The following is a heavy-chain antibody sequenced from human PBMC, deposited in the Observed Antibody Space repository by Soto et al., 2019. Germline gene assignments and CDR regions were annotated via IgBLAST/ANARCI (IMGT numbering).Heavy chain of an antibody. Sequence: QVQLQESGPGLVKPSETLSLTCTVSGGSISSYYWSWIRQPPGKGLEWIGYIYYTGSTNYNPSLKRRVTVAVDTSKNQFSLKLGSVTAADTAVYYCARVGRDGYNFPCDIWGQGTMVTVSS. CDR1: GGSISSYY. CDR2: IYYTGST. CDR3: ARVGRDGYNFPCDI. V-gene: IGHV4-59*01. D-gene: IGHD5-12*01. J-gene: IGHJ3*02.